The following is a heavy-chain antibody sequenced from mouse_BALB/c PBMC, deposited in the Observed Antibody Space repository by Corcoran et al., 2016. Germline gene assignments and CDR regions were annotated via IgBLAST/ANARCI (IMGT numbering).Heavy chain of an antibody. V-gene: IGHV9-3-1*01. CDR3: ARYYDYDGVYAMDY. CDR1: GYTFTNYG. J-gene: IGHJ4*01. D-gene: IGHD2-4*01. Sequence: QIQLVQSGPELKKPGETVKISCKASGYTFTNYGMNWVKQAPGKGVKWMGWINTYTGEPTYADDFKGRFAFSLETSASTAYLQINNLKNEDTATYFCARYYDYDGVYAMDYWGQGTSVTVSS. CDR2: INTYTGEP.